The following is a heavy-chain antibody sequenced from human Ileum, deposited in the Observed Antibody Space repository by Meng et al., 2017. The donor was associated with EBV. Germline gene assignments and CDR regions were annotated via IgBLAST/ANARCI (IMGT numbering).Heavy chain of an antibody. CDR3: ALFTRSWFDP. V-gene: IGHV2-5*02. Sequence: QITLKESGPTLVKPTXTLTLTCTFSGFSLSTSEVGVGWIRQPPGKALEWLAVIYWDDDKRYSPSLKSRLTITKDTSKNQVVLTLTNMDPVDTATYYCALFTRSWFDPWGQGTLVTVAS. CDR2: IYWDDDK. D-gene: IGHD2-2*01. CDR1: GFSLSTSEVG. J-gene: IGHJ5*02.